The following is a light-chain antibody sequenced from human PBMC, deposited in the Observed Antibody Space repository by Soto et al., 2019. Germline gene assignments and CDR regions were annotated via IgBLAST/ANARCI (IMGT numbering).Light chain of an antibody. CDR2: CAS. Sequence: DLPLTQPPSFLSASLGDRVTITCRASQGIGSYLGWYQQAPGKAPKLLIYCASTLQIGVPSRFSGSVSGTEFTLTISSMQPEDVATYFCQQLNTYPAFGGGTKVE. J-gene: IGKJ4*01. CDR3: QQLNTYPA. V-gene: IGKV1-9*01. CDR1: QGIGSY.